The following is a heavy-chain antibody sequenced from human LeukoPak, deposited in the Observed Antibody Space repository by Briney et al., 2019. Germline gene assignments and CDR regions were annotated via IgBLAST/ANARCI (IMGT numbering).Heavy chain of an antibody. CDR1: GFTFNTYT. V-gene: IGHV3-21*01. CDR3: ARDRGGYYDFDY. J-gene: IGHJ4*02. CDR2: ITTSSLYI. Sequence: RGSLRLSCAASGFTFNTYTMNWVRQVPGKGLEWVSSITTSSLYIYYADSVKGRFTISSDNAKNSLYLQMNSLRAEDAAVYYCARDRGGYYDFDYWGQGILVTVSS. D-gene: IGHD2-21*02.